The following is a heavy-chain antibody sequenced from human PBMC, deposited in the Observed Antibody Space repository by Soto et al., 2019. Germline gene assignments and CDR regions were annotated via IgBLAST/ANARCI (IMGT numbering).Heavy chain of an antibody. Sequence: QTGGSLRLSCAASGFTFSSYAMSWVRQAPGKGLEWVSAISGSGGSTYYADSVKGRFTISRDNSKNTLYLQMNSLRAEDTAVYYCAKGVCSGGSCYTFDYWGQGTLVTVS. V-gene: IGHV3-23*01. CDR2: ISGSGGST. J-gene: IGHJ4*02. CDR3: AKGVCSGGSCYTFDY. D-gene: IGHD2-15*01. CDR1: GFTFSSYA.